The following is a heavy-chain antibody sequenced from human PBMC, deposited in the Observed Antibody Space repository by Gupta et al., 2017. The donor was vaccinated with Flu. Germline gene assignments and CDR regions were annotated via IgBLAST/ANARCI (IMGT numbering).Heavy chain of an antibody. CDR2: IFFSGSN. J-gene: IGHJ6*03. CDR1: GASITSGDYY. V-gene: IGHV4-30-4*01. Sequence: QLQESGPGLGKPSQTLSLTCTASGASITSGDYYYAWIRQPPGKGPEWIGHIFFSGSNYRKASLKSRVTLSVDTSKNEVSLELISVTAADTAVYYCARGVRPQGQYSMDVWGKGTTVTVSS. D-gene: IGHD3-10*01. CDR3: ARGVRPQGQYSMDV.